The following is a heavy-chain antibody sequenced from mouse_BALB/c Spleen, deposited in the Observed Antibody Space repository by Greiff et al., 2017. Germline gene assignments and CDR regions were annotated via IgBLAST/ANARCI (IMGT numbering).Heavy chain of an antibody. Sequence: EVQLQESGPSLVKPSQTLSLTCSVTGDSITSGYWNWIRQFPGNKLEWMGYISYSGSTSYNPSLKSRISITRDTSKNQFFLQLNSVTTEDTATYYCARSPIYYGNPLFDYWGQGTTLTVSS. D-gene: IGHD2-1*01. V-gene: IGHV3-2*02. CDR2: ISYSGST. J-gene: IGHJ2*01. CDR3: ARSPIYYGNPLFDY. CDR1: GDSITSGY.